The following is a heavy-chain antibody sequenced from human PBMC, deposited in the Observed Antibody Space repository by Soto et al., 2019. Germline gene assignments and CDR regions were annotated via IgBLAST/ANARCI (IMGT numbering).Heavy chain of an antibody. Sequence: GGSLRLSCAASGFIFSSYTMAWVRQAPGKGLEWVSSISSSSSNIEYADSVKGRFSVSRDNANNSLFLQINSLRAEDTAIYYCAREDYAGASPRFDYWGLGALVTVS. CDR3: AREDYAGASPRFDY. J-gene: IGHJ4*02. D-gene: IGHD4-17*01. CDR1: GFIFSSYT. V-gene: IGHV3-21*04. CDR2: ISSSSSNI.